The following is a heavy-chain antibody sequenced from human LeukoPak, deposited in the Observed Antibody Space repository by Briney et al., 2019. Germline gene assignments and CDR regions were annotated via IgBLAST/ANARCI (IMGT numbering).Heavy chain of an antibody. CDR1: GLSFGNYW. CDR3: AAGDSFDY. J-gene: IGHJ4*02. V-gene: IGHV3-7*01. Sequence: VGSLRLSCAVSGLSFGNYWMSWFRQAPAKGLEWVANIDQDANERYYVDSVKGRYTISRDNAKNSLYLQVNSLRAEDTAVYYCAAGDSFDYWGQGALVTVSS. CDR2: IDQDANER.